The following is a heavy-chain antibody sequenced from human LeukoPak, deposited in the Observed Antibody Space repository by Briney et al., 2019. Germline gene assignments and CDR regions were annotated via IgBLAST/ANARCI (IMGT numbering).Heavy chain of an antibody. CDR3: AKGQPRGGYYSSGYTYFDC. CDR1: GFSFSSYT. D-gene: IGHD3-22*01. V-gene: IGHV3-23*01. CDR2: ISSNGGRT. J-gene: IGHJ4*02. Sequence: PGGSLRLSCAASGFSFSSYTMSWVRQAPGKGLELVSGISSNGGRTYYADSVKGRFTISRENSKNTLYLQMSSLRAEDTAVYYCAKGQPRGGYYSSGYTYFDCWGQGAQVAVCS.